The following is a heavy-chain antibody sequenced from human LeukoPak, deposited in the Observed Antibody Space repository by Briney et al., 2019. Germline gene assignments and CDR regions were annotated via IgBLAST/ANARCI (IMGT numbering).Heavy chain of an antibody. CDR3: ARDMTTGRRYGYYYYGMDV. V-gene: IGHV3-30*04. J-gene: IGHJ6*02. Sequence: GGSLRLSCAASGFTFSSYAMHWVRQAPGKGLEWVAVISYDGSNKYYADSVKGRFTISRDNSKNTLYLQMNSLRAEDTAVYYCARDMTTGRRYGYYYYGMDVWGQGTTVTVSS. CDR1: GFTFSSYA. CDR2: ISYDGSNK. D-gene: IGHD4-11*01.